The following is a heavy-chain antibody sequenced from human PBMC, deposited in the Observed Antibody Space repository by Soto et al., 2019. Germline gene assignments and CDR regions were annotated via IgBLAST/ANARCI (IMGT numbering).Heavy chain of an antibody. CDR3: AKAGSYSGSSGRVDY. CDR1: GGSITDYS. CDR2: IFSSGST. D-gene: IGHD1-26*01. J-gene: IGHJ4*02. V-gene: IGHV4-4*07. Sequence: PSETLSLTCTVSGGSITDYSWVWIRQPAGKGLEWIGRIFSSGSTNYNPSLKGRITMSLDTSKNQFSLKLTSVTPADTAVYYCAKAGSYSGSSGRVDYWGQGILVTVSS.